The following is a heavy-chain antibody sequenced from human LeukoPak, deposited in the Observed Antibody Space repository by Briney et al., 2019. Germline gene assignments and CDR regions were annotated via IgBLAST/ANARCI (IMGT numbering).Heavy chain of an antibody. CDR1: GFTFSSYG. Sequence: GGSLRLSCAASGFTFSSYGMHWVRQAPGKGLEWVAIIWYDGSNKYYADSVKGRFTISRDNSKNTLYLQMNSLRAEDTAVYYCARSNDAFDIWGQGTMVTVSS. V-gene: IGHV3-33*01. J-gene: IGHJ3*02. CDR2: IWYDGSNK. CDR3: ARSNDAFDI.